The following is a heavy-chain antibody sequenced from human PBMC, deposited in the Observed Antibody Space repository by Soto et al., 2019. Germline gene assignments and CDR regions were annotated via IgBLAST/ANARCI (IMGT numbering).Heavy chain of an antibody. D-gene: IGHD2-8*01. Sequence: GGSLRLSCAASGFTFSSYGMHWVRQAPGKGLEWVAVIWYDGSNKYYADSVKGRFTISRDNSKNTLYLQMNSLRAEDTAVYYCARDTFNGEKTYYYYGMDVWGQGTTVTVSS. CDR1: GFTFSSYG. V-gene: IGHV3-33*01. CDR2: IWYDGSNK. CDR3: ARDTFNGEKTYYYYGMDV. J-gene: IGHJ6*02.